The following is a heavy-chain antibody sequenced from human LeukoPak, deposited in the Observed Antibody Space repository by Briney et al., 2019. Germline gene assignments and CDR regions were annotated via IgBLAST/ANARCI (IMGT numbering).Heavy chain of an antibody. CDR3: VRRNYVAFDI. V-gene: IGHV3-72*01. D-gene: IGHD1-7*01. CDR2: TQNKANSYTI. Sequence: GGSLRLSCAVSGFIFSDQYMDWVRQAPGKGLEWVGRTQNKANSYTIDYAASVRGRFTISRDDSKNSLFLQMNSLKTEDTAVYYCVRRNYVAFDIWGQGTMVIVSS. CDR1: GFIFSDQY. J-gene: IGHJ3*02.